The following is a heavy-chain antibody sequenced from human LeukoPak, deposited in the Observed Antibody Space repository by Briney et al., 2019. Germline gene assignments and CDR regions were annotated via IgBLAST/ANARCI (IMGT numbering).Heavy chain of an antibody. V-gene: IGHV3-23*01. D-gene: IGHD3-9*01. CDR2: ISGSGGST. CDR1: GFTFSSYA. J-gene: IGHJ6*02. CDR3: AGLTYYDILTGYLGGGMDV. Sequence: GGSLRLSCAASGFTFSSYAMSWVRQAPGKGLGWVSAISGSGGSTYYADSVKGRFTISRDNSKNTLYLQMNSLRAEDTAVYYCAGLTYYDILTGYLGGGMDVWGQGTTVTVSS.